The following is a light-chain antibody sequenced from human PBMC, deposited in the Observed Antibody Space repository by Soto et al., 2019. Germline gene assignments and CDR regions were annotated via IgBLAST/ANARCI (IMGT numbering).Light chain of an antibody. CDR1: QDISNY. CDR3: QQYDNLHLT. CDR2: DAS. J-gene: IGKJ4*01. V-gene: IGKV1-33*01. Sequence: DLQMTQSPSSLSASVGDRVTITCQASQDISNYLNWYQQKPGKAPKLLIYDASNLETGVPSRFSGSGSGTDFTLIISSPQPEDIATYYCQQYDNLHLTFGGGTKVEIK.